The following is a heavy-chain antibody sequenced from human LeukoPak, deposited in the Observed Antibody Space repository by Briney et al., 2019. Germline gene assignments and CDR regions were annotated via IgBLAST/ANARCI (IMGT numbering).Heavy chain of an antibody. D-gene: IGHD3-10*01. V-gene: IGHV1-8*01. CDR1: GYTFTSYE. CDR3: ARGPYYYGSGNYYLNY. J-gene: IGHJ4*02. CDR2: MNPDSGNT. Sequence: ASVKVSCKASGYTFTSYEVNWVRQATGQGLEWMGWMNPDSGNTGYAQKFQGRVTMTRNTSISTAYMELSNLRSEDTAVYYCARGPYYYGSGNYYLNYWGQGTLVTVSS.